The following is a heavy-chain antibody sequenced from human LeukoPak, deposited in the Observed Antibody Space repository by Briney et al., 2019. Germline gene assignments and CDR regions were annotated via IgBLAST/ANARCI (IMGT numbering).Heavy chain of an antibody. V-gene: IGHV3-21*01. CDR2: ISSSSSYI. J-gene: IGHJ4*02. Sequence: GGSLRLSCAASGFTFSSYSMNWVRQAPGKGLEWVSSISSSSSYIYYADSVKGRFTISRDNAKNSLYLQKNSLRAEDTPVYYCARDRVSSSWPSPSPFDYWGQGTLVTVSS. CDR1: GFTFSSYS. CDR3: ARDRVSSSWPSPSPFDY. D-gene: IGHD6-13*01.